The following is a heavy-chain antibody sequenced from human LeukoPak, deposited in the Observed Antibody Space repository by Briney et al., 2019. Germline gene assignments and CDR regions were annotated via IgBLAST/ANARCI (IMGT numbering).Heavy chain of an antibody. CDR3: ARGAGTTVYYIDV. V-gene: IGHV3-30*01. D-gene: IGHD1-7*01. Sequence: GGSLRLSCAASGFTFRTFPMHWVRQAPGQGLQWVAVIGNDGYNKYYSDSVRGPFTISRDNSKNTLSLQMDSLTTEDTAVYYCARGAGTTVYYIDVWGKGTTVTVSS. J-gene: IGHJ6*03. CDR1: GFTFRTFP. CDR2: IGNDGYNK.